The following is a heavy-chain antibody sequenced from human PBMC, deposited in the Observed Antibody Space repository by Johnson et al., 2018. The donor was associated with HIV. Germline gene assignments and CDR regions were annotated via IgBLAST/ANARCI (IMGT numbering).Heavy chain of an antibody. CDR3: AKGTRRITMIVVVHRADAFDI. V-gene: IGHV3-30*04. CDR2: ISYAGSNK. D-gene: IGHD3-22*01. Sequence: VQVVESGGGVVQPGRSLRLSCAASGFTFSSYAMHWVRQAPGKGLEWVAVISYAGSNKYYADSVKGGLTISRDNSKKTLYLKMNSRRAEDTAVYYCAKGTRRITMIVVVHRADAFDIWGQGTMVTVSS. CDR1: GFTFSSYA. J-gene: IGHJ3*02.